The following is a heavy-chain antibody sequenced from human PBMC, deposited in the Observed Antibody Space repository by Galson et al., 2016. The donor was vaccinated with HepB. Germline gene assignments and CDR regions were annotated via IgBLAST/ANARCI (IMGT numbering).Heavy chain of an antibody. J-gene: IGHJ6*02. CDR3: ARDREMAAPYYYYYGMGV. Sequence: SLRLSCAASGFTFSSYWMSWVRQAPGKGLEWVANIKQDGSEKYYVDSVKGRFTISRDNAKNSLYLQMNSLRAEDTAVYYCARDREMAAPYYYYYGMGVWGQGTTVTVSS. CDR2: IKQDGSEK. CDR1: GFTFSSYW. D-gene: IGHD5-24*01. V-gene: IGHV3-7*01.